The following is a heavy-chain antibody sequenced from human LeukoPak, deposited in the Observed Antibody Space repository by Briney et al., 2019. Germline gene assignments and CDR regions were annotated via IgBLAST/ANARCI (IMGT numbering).Heavy chain of an antibody. Sequence: ASVKVSCKASGYTFTDNFMHWVRQAPGQGLEWMEWINPYSGLTNSAQKFQGRVTMTRDTSISTAYMALSRLTFDDTAVYYCVRGPPEYCSGGSCYSGRNWFDPWGQGTLVTVSS. D-gene: IGHD2-15*01. CDR3: VRGPPEYCSGGSCYSGRNWFDP. CDR1: GYTFTDNF. V-gene: IGHV1-2*02. CDR2: INPYSGLT. J-gene: IGHJ5*02.